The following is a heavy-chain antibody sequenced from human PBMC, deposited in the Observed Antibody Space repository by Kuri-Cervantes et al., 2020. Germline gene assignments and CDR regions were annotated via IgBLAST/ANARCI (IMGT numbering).Heavy chain of an antibody. D-gene: IGHD5/OR15-5a*01. V-gene: IGHV3-33*08. CDR3: ARDGLSAFDI. J-gene: IGHJ3*02. CDR2: IWYDGSNK. CDR1: GFTFSSYA. Sequence: GESLKISCAASGFTFSSYAMHWVRQAPGKGLEWVAVIWYDGSNKYYADSVKGRFTISRDNSKNTLYLQMNSLRAEDTALYHCARDGLSAFDIWGQGTMVTVSS.